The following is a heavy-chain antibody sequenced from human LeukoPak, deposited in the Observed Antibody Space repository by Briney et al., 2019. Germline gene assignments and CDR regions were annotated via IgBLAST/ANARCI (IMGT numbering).Heavy chain of an antibody. J-gene: IGHJ3*02. CDR2: ISSSGSTI. Sequence: PGGSLRLSCAASGFTFSDYYMSWIRQAPGKGLEWVSYISSSGSTIYYPDSVKGRFTIPRDNAKNSLHLQMNSLRAEDTAVYYCARGYVWGSYGRTDAFDIWGQGTMVTVSS. CDR1: GFTFSDYY. CDR3: ARGYVWGSYGRTDAFDI. D-gene: IGHD3-16*01. V-gene: IGHV3-11*01.